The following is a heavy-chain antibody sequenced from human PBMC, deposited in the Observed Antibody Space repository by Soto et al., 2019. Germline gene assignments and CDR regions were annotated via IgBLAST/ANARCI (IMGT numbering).Heavy chain of an antibody. V-gene: IGHV3-15*01. J-gene: IGHJ4*02. CDR1: GFTFSNAW. D-gene: IGHD3-22*01. CDR2: IKSKTDGGTT. Sequence: GGSLRLSCAASGFTFSNAWMSWVRQAPGKGLEWVGRIKSKTDGGTTDYAAPVKGRFTISRDDSKNTLYLQMNSLKTEDTAVYYCTTTESRLFLGDYWGQGTLVTVSS. CDR3: TTTESRLFLGDY.